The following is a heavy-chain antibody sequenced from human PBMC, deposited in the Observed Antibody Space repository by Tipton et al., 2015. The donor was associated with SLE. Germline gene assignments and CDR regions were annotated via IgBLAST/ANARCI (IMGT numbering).Heavy chain of an antibody. J-gene: IGHJ3*02. CDR3: ARWTRKAFDI. CDR2: IYYSGST. V-gene: IGHV4-39*07. CDR1: GGSISSSSYY. D-gene: IGHD1-14*01. Sequence: TLSLTCTVSGGSISSSSYYWGWIRQPPGKGLEWIGSIYYSGSTYYNPSLKSRVTISVDTSKNPFSLKLSSVTAAGTAVYYCARWTRKAFDIWGQGTMVTVSS.